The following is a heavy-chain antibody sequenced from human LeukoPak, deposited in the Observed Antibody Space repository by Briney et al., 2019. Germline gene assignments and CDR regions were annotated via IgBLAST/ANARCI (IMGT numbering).Heavy chain of an antibody. J-gene: IGHJ6*04. D-gene: IGHD3-10*01. Sequence: SVKVSCKASGGTFSSYAISWVRQAPGQGLEWMGGIMPIFGTANYAQKFQGRVTITADKSTSTAYMELSSLRSEDTAVYYCARGFVLSKFPNYYYYYGMDVWGKGTTVTVSS. V-gene: IGHV1-69*06. CDR3: ARGFVLSKFPNYYYYYGMDV. CDR2: IMPIFGTA. CDR1: GGTFSSYA.